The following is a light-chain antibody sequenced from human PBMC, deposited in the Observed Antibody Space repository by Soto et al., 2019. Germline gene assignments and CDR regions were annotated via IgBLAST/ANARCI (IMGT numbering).Light chain of an antibody. Sequence: ELTQPPSVSVTPGKTARITCGGNNIGDKSVHWYQQKPGQAPVLVIYYDIDRPSGIPERFSGSNSGNTATLTINSVEAGDEADYYCHVWDSSSDHRGVVFGGGTKVTVL. V-gene: IGLV3-21*04. CDR1: NIGDKS. J-gene: IGLJ2*01. CDR3: HVWDSSSDHRGVV. CDR2: YDI.